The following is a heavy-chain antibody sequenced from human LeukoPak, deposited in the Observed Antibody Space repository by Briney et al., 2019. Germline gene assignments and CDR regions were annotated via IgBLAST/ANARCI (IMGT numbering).Heavy chain of an antibody. Sequence: SETLSLTCTVSGGSISGYFWSWIRQSPGKGLEWIGYIYYIGSTKYNPSLKSRVTISVDTPKNQFSLKVKSVTAADTAVYYCARLNQRERFDAFDIWGQGTMVTVSS. CDR2: IYYIGST. D-gene: IGHD1-1*01. CDR3: ARLNQRERFDAFDI. CDR1: GGSISGYF. J-gene: IGHJ3*02. V-gene: IGHV4-59*08.